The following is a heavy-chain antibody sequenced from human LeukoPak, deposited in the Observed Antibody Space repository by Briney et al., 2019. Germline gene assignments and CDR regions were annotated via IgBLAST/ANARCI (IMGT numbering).Heavy chain of an antibody. CDR1: GFTFSNYA. D-gene: IGHD2-2*01. J-gene: IGHJ4*02. CDR2: ISGSGGST. Sequence: PGGSLRLSCAASGFTFSNYAMSWVRQAPGKGLEWVSAISGSGGSTYYADSVKGRFTISRDNSKNTLYLQMNSLRAEDTAVYYCAKDGAGSQSYCSSTSCYVDYWGQGTLVTVSS. V-gene: IGHV3-23*01. CDR3: AKDGAGSQSYCSSTSCYVDY.